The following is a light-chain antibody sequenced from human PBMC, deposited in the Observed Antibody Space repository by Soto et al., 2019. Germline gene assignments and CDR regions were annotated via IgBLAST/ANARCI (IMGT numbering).Light chain of an antibody. V-gene: IGKV3D-11*01. CDR3: QHRRT. CDR2: DAS. J-gene: IGKJ2*01. Sequence: EVVLTQSPATLSLSPGERATLSCGASQGITNYLAWFQQKPGQAPRLLLYDASNRATGVPARFSGSGSGTDFTLTISSLEPEDFAVYYCQHRRTFGQGTKLEIK. CDR1: QGITNY.